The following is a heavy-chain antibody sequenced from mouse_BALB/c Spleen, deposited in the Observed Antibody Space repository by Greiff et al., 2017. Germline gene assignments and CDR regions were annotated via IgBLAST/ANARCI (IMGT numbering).Heavy chain of an antibody. J-gene: IGHJ3*01. D-gene: IGHD2-1*01. Sequence: EVQLQESGPGLVKPSQSLSLTCSVTGYSITSGYYWNWIRQFPGNKLEWMGYISYDGSNNYNPSLKNRISITRDTSKNQFFLKLNSVTTEDTATYYCARVYGNYGGWFAYWGQGTLVTVSA. V-gene: IGHV3-6*02. CDR1: GYSITSGYY. CDR2: ISYDGSN. CDR3: ARVYGNYGGWFAY.